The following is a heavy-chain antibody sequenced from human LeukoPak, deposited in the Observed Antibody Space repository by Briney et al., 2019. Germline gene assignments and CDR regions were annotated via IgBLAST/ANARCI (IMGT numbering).Heavy chain of an antibody. Sequence: GGSLRLSCAASGFTVSSNYMSRVRQAPGKGLEWVSVIYSGGSTYYADSVKGRFTISRDNSKNTLYLQMNSLRAEDTAVYYCARGGDTTVPFDYWGQGTLVTVSS. CDR1: GFTVSSNY. CDR3: ARGGDTTVPFDY. D-gene: IGHD3-10*01. V-gene: IGHV3-53*01. CDR2: IYSGGST. J-gene: IGHJ4*02.